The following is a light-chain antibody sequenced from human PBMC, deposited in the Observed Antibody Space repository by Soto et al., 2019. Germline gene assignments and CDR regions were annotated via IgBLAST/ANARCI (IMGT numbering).Light chain of an antibody. CDR3: TSYAGGNNV. CDR2: EVN. CDR1: SSDVGGYNY. V-gene: IGLV2-8*01. J-gene: IGLJ1*01. Sequence: QSVLTQPPSASGSPGQSVTISCTGTSSDVGGYNYVSWYQQHPGKVPKLTDYEVNKRPSGVPDRFSGSKSGNAASLTVSGLEAEDEADYYCTSYAGGNNVFGTGNKLTVL.